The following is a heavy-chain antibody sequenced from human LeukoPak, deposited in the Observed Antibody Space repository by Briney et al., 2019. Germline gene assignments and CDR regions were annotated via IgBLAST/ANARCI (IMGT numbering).Heavy chain of an antibody. J-gene: IGHJ4*02. Sequence: LSLTCTVSGGSISSSSYYWGWIRQAPGKGLEWVSYITNSGNSKSYADSVKGRFTISRDNTKNSLYLQMNGLRAEDTAVYYCARTRSSGYLTFDYWGQGILVTVSS. D-gene: IGHD3-22*01. CDR1: GGSISSSSYY. CDR3: ARTRSSGYLTFDY. V-gene: IGHV3-11*06. CDR2: ITNSGNSK.